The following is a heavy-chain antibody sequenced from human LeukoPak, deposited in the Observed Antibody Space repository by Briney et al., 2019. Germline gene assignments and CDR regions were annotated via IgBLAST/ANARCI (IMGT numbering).Heavy chain of an antibody. CDR3: ARDGPGSYYYDSSGYGGFDY. CDR1: GGTFSSYA. CDR2: ISAYNGNT. V-gene: IGHV1-18*01. J-gene: IGHJ4*02. Sequence: GASVKVSCKASGGTFSSYAISWVRQAPGQGLEWMGWISAYNGNTNYAQKLQGRVTMTTDTSTSTAYMELRSLRSDDTAVYYCARDGPGSYYYDSSGYGGFDYWGQGTLVTVSS. D-gene: IGHD3-22*01.